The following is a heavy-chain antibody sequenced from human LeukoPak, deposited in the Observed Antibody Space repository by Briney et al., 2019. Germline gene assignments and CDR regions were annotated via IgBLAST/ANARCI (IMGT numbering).Heavy chain of an antibody. CDR2: INPNSGGT. CDR3: VATESYYYYMDV. J-gene: IGHJ6*03. V-gene: IGHV1-2*02. CDR1: GYTFTGYY. Sequence: GASVKVSCKASGYTFTGYYMHWVRQAPGQGLEWMGWINPNSGGTNYAQKFQGRVTITTDESTSTAYMELSSLRSEDTAVYYCVATESYYYYMDVWGNGTTVTVSS. D-gene: IGHD5-12*01.